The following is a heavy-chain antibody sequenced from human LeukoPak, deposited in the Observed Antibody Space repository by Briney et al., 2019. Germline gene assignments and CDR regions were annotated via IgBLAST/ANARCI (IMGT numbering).Heavy chain of an antibody. CDR1: GYSFTSYG. CDR3: ARASLSAAGTKRLSSPYYYMDV. J-gene: IGHJ6*03. Sequence: GESLKISCKGSGYSFTSYGISWVRQAPGQGLEWMGWISAYNGNTNYAQKLQGGVTMTTDTSTSTAYMELRSLRSDDTAVYYCARASLSAAGTKRLSSPYYYMDVWGKGTTVTVSS. CDR2: ISAYNGNT. D-gene: IGHD6-13*01. V-gene: IGHV1-18*01.